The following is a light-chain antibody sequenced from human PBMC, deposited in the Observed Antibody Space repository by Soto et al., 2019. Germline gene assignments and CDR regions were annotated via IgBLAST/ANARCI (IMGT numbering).Light chain of an antibody. Sequence: DIQMTQSPSSLSASVGDSVTITCRASQTISTYLNWYQQKVGKAPKLLIHAASSLQSGVPSRFSGSGSGTDFTLTISSLEPEDFASYYCHQSYSPPQTFGQWTKVEIK. J-gene: IGKJ1*01. V-gene: IGKV1-39*01. CDR3: HQSYSPPQT. CDR1: QTISTY. CDR2: AAS.